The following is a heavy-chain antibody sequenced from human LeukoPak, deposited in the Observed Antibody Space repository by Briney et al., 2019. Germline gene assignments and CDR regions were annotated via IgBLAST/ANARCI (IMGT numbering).Heavy chain of an antibody. CDR2: ISSNGGST. CDR3: ARVWFGESCMDV. J-gene: IGHJ6*03. CDR1: GFTIRSYA. D-gene: IGHD3-10*01. V-gene: IGHV3-64*01. Sequence: GGSLRLSCAASGFTIRSYAMHWVRQAPGKGLEYVSAISSNGGSTYYANSVKGRFTISRDSSKNTLYLQVGSLRAEDMAVYYCARVWFGESCMDVWGKGTTVTISS.